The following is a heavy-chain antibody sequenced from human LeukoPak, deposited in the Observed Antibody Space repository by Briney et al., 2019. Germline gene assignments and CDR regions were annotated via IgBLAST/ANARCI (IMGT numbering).Heavy chain of an antibody. CDR3: AREVVEMATIRYWYFDY. Sequence: GSSVKVSCKASVGTFSSYAISWARQAPGQGLEWMGRIIPILGIANYAQKFQGRVTITADKSTSTAYMELSSLRSEDTAVYYCAREVVEMATIRYWYFDYWGQGTLVTVSS. CDR1: VGTFSSYA. CDR2: IIPILGIA. J-gene: IGHJ4*02. V-gene: IGHV1-69*04. D-gene: IGHD5-24*01.